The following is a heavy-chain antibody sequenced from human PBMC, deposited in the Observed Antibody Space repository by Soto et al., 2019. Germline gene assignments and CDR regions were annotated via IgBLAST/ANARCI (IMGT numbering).Heavy chain of an antibody. D-gene: IGHD6-13*01. CDR1: GFTFDDYA. CDR2: ISWNSGSI. CDR3: AKDRSGSWYDYYGMDV. J-gene: IGHJ6*02. V-gene: IGHV3-9*01. Sequence: PXGSLGLSCASSGFTFDDYAMDWVRTAPGKGLEWVSGISWNSGSIGYADSVKGRFTISRDNAKNSLYLQMNSLRAEDTALYYCAKDRSGSWYDYYGMDVWGQGTTVTVSS.